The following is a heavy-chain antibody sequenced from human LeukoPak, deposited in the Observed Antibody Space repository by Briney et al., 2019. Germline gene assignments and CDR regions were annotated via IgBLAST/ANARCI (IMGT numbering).Heavy chain of an antibody. V-gene: IGHV3-30*18. CDR2: ISYDGSNK. D-gene: IGHD3-3*01. CDR3: AKDGTIFGVPII. CDR1: GFTFSSYG. Sequence: PGGSLRLSCAASGFTFSSYGMHWVRQAPGKGLEWVAVISYDGSNKYYADSVKGRFTISRDNSKNTLYLQMNSLRAEDTAVYYCAKDGTIFGVPIIWGQGTMVTVSS. J-gene: IGHJ3*02.